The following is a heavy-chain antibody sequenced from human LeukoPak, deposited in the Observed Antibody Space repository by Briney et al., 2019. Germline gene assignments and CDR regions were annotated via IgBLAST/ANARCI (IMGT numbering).Heavy chain of an antibody. CDR3: ARHVSAYGDYAYYFDY. D-gene: IGHD4-17*01. V-gene: IGHV4-59*08. J-gene: IGHJ4*02. CDR2: IYYSGST. Sequence: PSETLSLTCTVSGGSISSYYWSWIRQPPGKGLEWIGYIYYSGSTNYNPSLKSRVTISVDTSKNQFSLKLSSVTAADTAVYYCARHVSAYGDYAYYFDYWGQGTLVTVSS. CDR1: GGSISSYY.